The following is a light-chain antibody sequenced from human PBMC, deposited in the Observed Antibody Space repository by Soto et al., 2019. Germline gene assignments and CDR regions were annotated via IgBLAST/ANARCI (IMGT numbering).Light chain of an antibody. CDR2: GGS. J-gene: IGKJ1*01. CDR1: QSFRGL. V-gene: IGKV3-20*01. CDR3: QQYSSSRT. Sequence: EVVLTQSPVTLSLSPGARATLSCRASQSFRGLLAWYQQKPGQAPRLLIYGGSSRATGIPVRFSGSGSETDFTLTITRLEPEDFAVYYCQQYSSSRTFGQGTKVDIK.